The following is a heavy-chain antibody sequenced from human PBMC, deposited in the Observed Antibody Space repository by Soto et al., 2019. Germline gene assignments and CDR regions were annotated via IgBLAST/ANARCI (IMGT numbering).Heavy chain of an antibody. Sequence: QVQLVESGGGVVQPGRSLRLSCAASGFTFSNYGIHWVRQAPGKGLEWVAFISYDEGNKYYADSVKGRFTFSRDNYKNTVYLQMNRLRAEDTAVYYCAKDGPIYYGSGSYPDYWGQGTLVTVSS. J-gene: IGHJ4*02. CDR1: GFTFSNYG. CDR3: AKDGPIYYGSGSYPDY. CDR2: ISYDEGNK. D-gene: IGHD3-10*01. V-gene: IGHV3-30*18.